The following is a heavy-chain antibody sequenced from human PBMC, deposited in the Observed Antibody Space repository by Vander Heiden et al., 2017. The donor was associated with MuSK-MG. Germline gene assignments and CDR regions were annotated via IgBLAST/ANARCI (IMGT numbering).Heavy chain of an antibody. V-gene: IGHV5-51*03. CDR2: VYPGDSDA. J-gene: IGHJ5*02. D-gene: IGHD2-15*01. CDR1: GFSFNSYW. Sequence: EVQLVQSEAEVKTSGASLKLSCQGSGFSFNSYWIGWVRQMPGKGLEWMGIVYPGDSDARYSPSCQDQVTISTDKSIGAAYLQWSRLNASDTAMYYCAGEAYGSGGSCGFDLWEQGTLVPVS. CDR3: AGEAYGSGGSCGFDL.